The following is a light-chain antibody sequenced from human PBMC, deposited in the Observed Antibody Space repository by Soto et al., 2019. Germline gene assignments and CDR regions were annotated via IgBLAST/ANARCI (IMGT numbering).Light chain of an antibody. J-gene: IGLJ1*01. CDR1: SSDVGGYNY. CDR2: DVS. V-gene: IGLV2-14*01. CDR3: SSYTSSSPLV. Sequence: QSVLTQPASVSGSPGQSITISCTGTSSDVGGYNYVSWYQQHPGKAPKLMIYDVSNRPSGVSNRFSGSKSSNTASLTISGLQAEDEADYYCSSYTSSSPLVFGTGTKVTVL.